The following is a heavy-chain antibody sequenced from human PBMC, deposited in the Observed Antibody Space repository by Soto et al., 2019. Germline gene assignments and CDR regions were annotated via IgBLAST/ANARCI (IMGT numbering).Heavy chain of an antibody. CDR2: INHSGST. CDR1: GGSFSGYY. CDR3: ARAYTINRPFDY. V-gene: IGHV4-34*01. D-gene: IGHD5-12*01. J-gene: IGHJ4*02. Sequence: PSETLSLTCAVYGGSFSGYYWSWIRQPPGKGLEWIGEINHSGSTNYNPSLKSRVTISVDTSKNQFSLKLSSVTAADTAVYYCARAYTINRPFDYWGQGTLVTVSS.